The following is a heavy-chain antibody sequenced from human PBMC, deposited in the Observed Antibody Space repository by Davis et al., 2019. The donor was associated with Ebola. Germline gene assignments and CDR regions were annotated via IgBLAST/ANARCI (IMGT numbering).Heavy chain of an antibody. Sequence: GESLKTPCKGLGYSLNKYWIGWVHQISGKDLELMGIIFPGDSDTRYSPSFQGQVTISADKSINTVYLSWNSLKTSDTAMYYCARHPSGRTPNWFDPWGQGTLVTVSS. V-gene: IGHV5-51*07. J-gene: IGHJ5*02. CDR2: IFPGDSDT. CDR1: GYSLNKYW. D-gene: IGHD6-19*01. CDR3: ARHPSGRTPNWFDP.